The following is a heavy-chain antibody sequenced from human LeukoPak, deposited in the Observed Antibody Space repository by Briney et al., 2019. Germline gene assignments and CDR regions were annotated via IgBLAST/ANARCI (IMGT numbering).Heavy chain of an antibody. CDR3: AREGPLQFYDY. Sequence: GGSLRLSCAASGFTFSSYGMSWVRQAPGKGLEWVSAISGSGGTTYYADSVKGRFTISRDNSKNTLHLQMNSLRAEDTAVYYCAREGPLQFYDYWGQGTLVTVSS. V-gene: IGHV3-23*01. CDR1: GFTFSSYG. J-gene: IGHJ4*02. CDR2: ISGSGGTT. D-gene: IGHD5-24*01.